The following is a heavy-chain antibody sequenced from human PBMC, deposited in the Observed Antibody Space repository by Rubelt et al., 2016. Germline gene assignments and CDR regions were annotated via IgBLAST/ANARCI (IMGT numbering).Heavy chain of an antibody. CDR1: GGSISSNNW. J-gene: IGHJ5*02. V-gene: IGHV4-4*02. CDR3: ARGGSGSYTGVLWFDP. Sequence: GGSISSNNWWTWLRQPPGKGLEWIGEVNHNGNTNYNPSLKSRLTISLDTSKSQFSLKLSSVTAADTATYYCARGGSGSYTGVLWFDPWGQGTLVTVSS. CDR2: VNHNGNT. D-gene: IGHD3-3*01.